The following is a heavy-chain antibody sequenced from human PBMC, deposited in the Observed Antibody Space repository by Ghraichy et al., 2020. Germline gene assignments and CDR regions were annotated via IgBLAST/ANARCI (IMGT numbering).Heavy chain of an antibody. J-gene: IGHJ4*02. V-gene: IGHV4-34*01. CDR1: GGSFSGYY. CDR3: ARGTSSWFWTPPGEYYFDY. CDR2: INHSGST. Sequence: SETLSLTCAVSGGSFSGYYWNFIRQPPGQGLEWIGEINHSGSTNSNPSLKSRVIISVDTSKSQFSLRLSSVTAADTAVYYCARGTSSWFWTPPGEYYFDYWGQGSLVTVSS. D-gene: IGHD3/OR15-3a*01.